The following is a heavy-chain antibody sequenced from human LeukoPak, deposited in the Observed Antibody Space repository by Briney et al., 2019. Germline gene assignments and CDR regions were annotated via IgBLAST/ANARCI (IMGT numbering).Heavy chain of an antibody. V-gene: IGHV4-59*12. J-gene: IGHJ4*01. CDR3: ARDLPGETTVDY. D-gene: IGHD4-17*01. Sequence: PSETLSLTCTVSGGSISTYYWSWIRQPPGKGLGWIGYIYYSGDTNYNPSLKSRVTISVDTSKNQFSLKLSSVTAADTAVYYCARDLPGETTVDYWXXGTLVTVSS. CDR2: IYYSGDT. CDR1: GGSISTYY.